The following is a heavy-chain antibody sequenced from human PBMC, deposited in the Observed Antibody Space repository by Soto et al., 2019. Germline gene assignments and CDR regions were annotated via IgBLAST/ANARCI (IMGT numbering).Heavy chain of an antibody. CDR2: IIPIFGTA. CDR3: ARDRGPSSGYYPYWFDP. CDR1: GGTFSSYV. J-gene: IGHJ5*02. Sequence: QVQLVQSGAEVKKPGSSVNVSCKASGGTFSSYVITWVRQAPGQGLEWMGGIIPIFGTANYAQKFQARVTITADESTSTAYMELSSLRSEDTAVYYCARDRGPSSGYYPYWFDPWGQGTLVTVSS. V-gene: IGHV1-69*12. D-gene: IGHD3-22*01.